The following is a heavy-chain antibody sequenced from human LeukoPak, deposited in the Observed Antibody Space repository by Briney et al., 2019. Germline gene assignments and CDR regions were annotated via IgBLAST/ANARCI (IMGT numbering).Heavy chain of an antibody. V-gene: IGHV3-23*01. CDR2: ISGSGGST. D-gene: IGHD5-12*01. CDR3: AKSGGVATIRSVFDY. J-gene: IGHJ4*02. Sequence: PGGSLRLSCAASGFTFSNYGMSWVRQAPGKGLEWVSAISGSGGSTYYADSVKGRFTISRDNSKNTLYLQMNSLRAEDTAVYYCAKSGGVATIRSVFDYWGQGTLVTVSS. CDR1: GFTFSNYG.